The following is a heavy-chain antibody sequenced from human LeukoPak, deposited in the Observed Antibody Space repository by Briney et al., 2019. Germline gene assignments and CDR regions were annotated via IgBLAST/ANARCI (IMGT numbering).Heavy chain of an antibody. Sequence: SQTLSLTCAVSGGSISSGDYSWSWIRQPPGNGLEWIGYIYHTGNTNYNPSLKSRVTISVARSKNQFSLKLSSVTAADTAVYYCARQRYSGSSRGFDPWGQGTLVTVSS. D-gene: IGHD1-26*01. V-gene: IGHV4-30-2*01. CDR1: GGSISSGDYS. CDR2: IYHTGNT. J-gene: IGHJ5*02. CDR3: ARQRYSGSSRGFDP.